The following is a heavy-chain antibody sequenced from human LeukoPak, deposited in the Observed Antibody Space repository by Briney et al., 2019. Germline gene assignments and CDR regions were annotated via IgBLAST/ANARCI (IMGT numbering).Heavy chain of an antibody. CDR2: ISGSGDST. D-gene: IGHD6-19*01. J-gene: IGHJ3*02. Sequence: PGGSLRLSCAASGFTFSSYDMSWVRQAPGKGLEWVSAISGSGDSTYYADSVKGRFTISRDNSKNTLYLQMNSLRAEDTAVYYCAKDCSSSGWYRSDAFDIWGQGTMVTVSS. CDR1: GFTFSSYD. CDR3: AKDCSSSGWYRSDAFDI. V-gene: IGHV3-23*01.